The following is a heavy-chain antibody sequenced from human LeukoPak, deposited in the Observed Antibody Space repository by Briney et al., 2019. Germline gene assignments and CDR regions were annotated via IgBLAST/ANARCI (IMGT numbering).Heavy chain of an antibody. CDR1: GVTFNTFV. D-gene: IGHD1-1*01. Sequence: GGSLRLSRAPSGVTFNTFVMSWVPHAPGKGLEWVSGISGNGGTINYADSVNGRFTISRDNSRNTLSLQMNSLRAEDTAVYYCARGTLGSSYYGMDVWGQGTTVTVSS. J-gene: IGHJ6*02. CDR2: ISGNGGTI. CDR3: ARGTLGSSYYGMDV. V-gene: IGHV3-23*01.